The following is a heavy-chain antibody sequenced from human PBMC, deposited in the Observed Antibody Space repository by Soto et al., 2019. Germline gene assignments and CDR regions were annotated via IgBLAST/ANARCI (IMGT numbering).Heavy chain of an antibody. J-gene: IGHJ4*02. V-gene: IGHV3-33*01. CDR2: IWYDRSNK. D-gene: IGHD3-22*01. Sequence: GGSLRLSCAASGFTFSSYGMHWVRQAPGKGLEWVAVIWYDRSNKYYADSVKGRFTISRDNSKNTLYLQMNSLRAEDTAVYYCARLGSGYYYPFDYWGQGTLVTVSS. CDR1: GFTFSSYG. CDR3: ARLGSGYYYPFDY.